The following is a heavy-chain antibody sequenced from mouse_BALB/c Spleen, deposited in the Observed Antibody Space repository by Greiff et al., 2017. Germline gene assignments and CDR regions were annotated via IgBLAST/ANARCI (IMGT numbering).Heavy chain of an antibody. J-gene: IGHJ1*01. D-gene: IGHD1-1*01. V-gene: IGHV5-6-5*01. CDR3: ARSSYYYGSSYDWYFDV. Sequence: EVKLVESGGGLVKPGGSLKLSCAASGFTFSSYAMSWVRQTPEKRLEWVASISSGGSTYYPDSVKGRFTISRDNARNILYLQMSSLRSEDTAMYYWARSSYYYGSSYDWYFDVWGAGTTVTVSS. CDR1: GFTFSSYA. CDR2: ISSGGST.